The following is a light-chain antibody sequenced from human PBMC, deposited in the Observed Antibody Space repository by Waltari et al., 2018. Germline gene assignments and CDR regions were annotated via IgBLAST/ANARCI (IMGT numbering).Light chain of an antibody. CDR2: GTS. CDR1: QTVSSIS. Sequence: EIVLTQSPGTLSLSPGERATLSCRAIQTVSSISFTWYQQKPGQAPRLLIYGTSNRAIGIPDRFSGSVSGTDFTLTISRLEPEDFAVYYCQQYDGIVVTFGGGTKVEI. J-gene: IGKJ4*01. CDR3: QQYDGIVVT. V-gene: IGKV3-20*01.